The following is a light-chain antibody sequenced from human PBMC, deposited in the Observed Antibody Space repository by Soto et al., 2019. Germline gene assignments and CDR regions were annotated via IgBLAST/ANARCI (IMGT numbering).Light chain of an antibody. CDR2: DVN. J-gene: IGLJ1*01. V-gene: IGLV2-14*01. CDR3: HSYTSISTRYV. CDR1: SSDVGDYTF. Sequence: QSALTQPASVSGSPGQSITISCTGSSSDVGDYTFVSWYQHHPGKAPKLIIYDVNNRPSGVSDRFSGSQSGNTASLTISGLQADDEATYYCHSYTSISTRYVFGTGTKVTVL.